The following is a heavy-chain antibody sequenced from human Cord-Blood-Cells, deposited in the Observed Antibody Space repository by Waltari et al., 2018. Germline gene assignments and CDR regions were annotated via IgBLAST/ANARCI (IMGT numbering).Heavy chain of an antibody. V-gene: IGHV1-69*12. CDR1: GGTFSSYA. CDR3: ARGRTIFGVVLSFDC. CDR2: IIPIFGTA. J-gene: IGHJ4*02. Sequence: QVQLVQSGAEVKKPGSSVKVSCKASGGTFSSYAISWVRQAPGQGLEWMGGIIPIFGTANNAQKFQGSVTMTADESTSTAYMELSSLRSEDTAVYYCARGRTIFGVVLSFDCWGQGTLVTVSS. D-gene: IGHD3-3*01.